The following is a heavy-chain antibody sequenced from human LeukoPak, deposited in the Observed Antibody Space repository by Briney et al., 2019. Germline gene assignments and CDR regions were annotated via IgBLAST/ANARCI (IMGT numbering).Heavy chain of an antibody. D-gene: IGHD2-21*02. CDR2: ISGRSSYT. CDR1: GXTLSDYY. Sequence: GGSLRLSCAASGXTLSDYYMSWIRQAPGKGLEWVSYISGRSSYTNYADSVNGRFTISRDNAKNSLNLQMNSLRAEDTAVYYCARLAYCGGDCFYWVDYWGQGTLVTVSS. V-gene: IGHV3-11*03. J-gene: IGHJ4*02. CDR3: ARLAYCGGDCFYWVDY.